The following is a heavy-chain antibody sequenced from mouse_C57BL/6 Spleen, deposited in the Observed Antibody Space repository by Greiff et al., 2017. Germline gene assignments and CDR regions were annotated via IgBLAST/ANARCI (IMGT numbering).Heavy chain of an antibody. CDR1: GYSFTDYT. Sequence: VQLQQSGPELVKPGASVKISCKASGYSFTDYTMNWVKQSNGKSLEWIGEINPNNGTTSYNQKFKGRAPLTVNQSSSTAYMQLNSLTSEDSAVYYGARRVRGAMDYWGQGTSVTVSS. CDR2: INPNNGTT. D-gene: IGHD2-14*01. CDR3: ARRVRGAMDY. V-gene: IGHV1-39*01. J-gene: IGHJ4*01.